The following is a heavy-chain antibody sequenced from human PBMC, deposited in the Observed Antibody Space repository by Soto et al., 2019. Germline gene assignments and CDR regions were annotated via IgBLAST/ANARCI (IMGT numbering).Heavy chain of an antibody. CDR3: AKITVTRYFDD. D-gene: IGHD4-17*01. Sequence: GGSLRLSCVASGFRFIDHSMTWVRQSPGKGLQWIAYISSSSDNIYYAESVRGRFTVSRDNAKNALFLEMNSLRAEDTAVYYCAKITVTRYFDDWGQGTLVTVSS. CDR2: ISSSSDNI. V-gene: IGHV3-48*01. J-gene: IGHJ4*02. CDR1: GFRFIDHS.